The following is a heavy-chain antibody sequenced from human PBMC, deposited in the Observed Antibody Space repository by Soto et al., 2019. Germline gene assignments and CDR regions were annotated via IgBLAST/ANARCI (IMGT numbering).Heavy chain of an antibody. CDR2: ISWNSGSI. V-gene: IGHV3-9*01. Sequence: GGSLRLSCAASGFTFDDYAMHWVRQAPGKGLEWVSGISWNSGSIGYADSVKGRFTISRDNAKNSLYLQMNSLRAEDTALYYCAKAGGELLWFGHFDYWGQGTLVTVSS. CDR1: GFTFDDYA. D-gene: IGHD3-10*01. CDR3: AKAGGELLWFGHFDY. J-gene: IGHJ4*02.